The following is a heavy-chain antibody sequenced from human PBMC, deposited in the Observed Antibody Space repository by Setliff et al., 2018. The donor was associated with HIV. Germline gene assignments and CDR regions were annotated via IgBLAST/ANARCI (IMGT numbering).Heavy chain of an antibody. CDR3: ARGQGCGGGCHYAFEM. Sequence: SETLSLTCAVYGGSFNGYYWSWIRQPPGKGLEWIGSIYHSGNTYYMPSLQSRVTISVDMSKNQFSLNLNSVTAADTAVYYCARGQGCGGGCHYAFEMWGQGTMVTVSS. V-gene: IGHV4-34*01. CDR1: GGSFNGYY. CDR2: IYHSGNT. D-gene: IGHD2-21*02. J-gene: IGHJ3*02.